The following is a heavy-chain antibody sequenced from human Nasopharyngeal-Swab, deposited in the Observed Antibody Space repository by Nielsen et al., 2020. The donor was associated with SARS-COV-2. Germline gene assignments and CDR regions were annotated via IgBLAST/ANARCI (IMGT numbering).Heavy chain of an antibody. V-gene: IGHV3-23*01. J-gene: IGHJ4*02. CDR3: AKADLWFGELSRLGFDY. CDR1: GFTFSSYA. Sequence: GESLKISCAASGFTFSSYAMSWVRQAPGKGLEWVSAISGSGGSTYYADSVKGPFTISRDNSKNTLYLQMNSLRAEDTAVYYCAKADLWFGELSRLGFDYWGQGTLVTVSS. CDR2: ISGSGGST. D-gene: IGHD3-10*01.